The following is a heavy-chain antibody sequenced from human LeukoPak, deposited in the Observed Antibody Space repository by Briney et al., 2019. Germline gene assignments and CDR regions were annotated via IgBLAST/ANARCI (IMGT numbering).Heavy chain of an antibody. D-gene: IGHD3-16*01. CDR1: GGSFSGYY. CDR2: INHSGST. J-gene: IGHJ4*02. CDR3: ARALIAPFFDY. Sequence: ASETLSLTCAVYGGSFSGYYWSWIRQPPGKGLEWIGEINHSGSTNYNPSLKSRVTISVNTSKNQFSLKLSSVTAADTAVYYCARALIAPFFDYWGQGTLVTVSS. V-gene: IGHV4-34*01.